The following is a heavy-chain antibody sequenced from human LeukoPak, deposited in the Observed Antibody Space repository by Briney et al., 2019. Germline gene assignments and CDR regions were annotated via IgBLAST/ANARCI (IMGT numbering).Heavy chain of an antibody. Sequence: GGSLRLSCAASGFTFSSYGMHWVRQAPGKGLEWVTFIRYDGSNKYYADSVKGRFTISRDNSKNTLYLQMNSLRAEDTAVYYCAKSHIVYRSGGSCYEVDYWGQRTLVTVSS. CDR2: IRYDGSNK. CDR3: AKSHIVYRSGGSCYEVDY. J-gene: IGHJ4*02. CDR1: GFTFSSYG. D-gene: IGHD2-15*01. V-gene: IGHV3-30*02.